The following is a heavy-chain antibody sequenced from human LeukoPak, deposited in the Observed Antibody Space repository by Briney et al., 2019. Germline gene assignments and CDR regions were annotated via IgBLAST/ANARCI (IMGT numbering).Heavy chain of an antibody. D-gene: IGHD1-26*01. Sequence: PGGSLRLSCAASGFTFSSYAMHWVRQAPGKGLEWVAVISYDGSNKYYADSVKGRFTISRDNSKNTLYLQMNSLRAEDTAMYFCSKPGSGSYFTNNCFDPWGQGTLVTVSS. CDR2: ISYDGSNK. CDR3: SKPGSGSYFTNNCFDP. CDR1: GFTFSSYA. V-gene: IGHV3-30*04. J-gene: IGHJ5*02.